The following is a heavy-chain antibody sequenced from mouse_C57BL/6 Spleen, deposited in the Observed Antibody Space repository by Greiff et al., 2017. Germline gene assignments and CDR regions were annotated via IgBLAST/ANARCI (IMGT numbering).Heavy chain of an antibody. CDR1: GYAFTNYL. D-gene: IGHD1-1*01. J-gene: IGHJ2*01. CDR2: INPGSGGT. V-gene: IGHV1-54*01. Sequence: LQESGAELVRPGTSVKVSCKASGYAFTNYLIEWVKQRPGQGLEWIGVINPGSGGTNYNEKFKGKATLTADKSSSTAYMQLSSLTSEDAAVYFCARSPKDYGSLDYWGQGTTLTVSS. CDR3: ARSPKDYGSLDY.